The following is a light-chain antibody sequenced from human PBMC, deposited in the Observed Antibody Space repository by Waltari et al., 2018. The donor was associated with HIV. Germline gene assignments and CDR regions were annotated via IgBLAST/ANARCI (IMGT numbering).Light chain of an antibody. V-gene: IGLV1-44*01. Sequence: QSVMTQPPSASGTPGQRVTIPCSGSSTNIGSNTVNWYQQLPGTAPKLLIYSNNQRPSGVPDRFSGSKSGTSASLAISGLQSEDEADYYCASWDDSLNVVVFGGGTNLTFL. J-gene: IGLJ2*01. CDR1: STNIGSNT. CDR2: SNN. CDR3: ASWDDSLNVVV.